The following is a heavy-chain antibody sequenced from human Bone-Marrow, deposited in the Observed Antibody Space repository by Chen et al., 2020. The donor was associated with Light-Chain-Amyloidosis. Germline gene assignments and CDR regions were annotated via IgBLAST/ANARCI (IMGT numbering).Heavy chain of an antibody. J-gene: IGHJ4*02. D-gene: IGHD3-22*01. CDR2: IIQTFGMP. CDR3: ARATMIQDVLMVYFDH. V-gene: IGHV1-69*01. CDR1: GGTLDVYG. Sequence: QVQLVQSGAEVKKPGSSVKVSCKVSGGTLDVYGINWVRQAPGQGLEWMGGIIQTFGMPHYAQKFQGRVTITADESTSTAYMELMTLTSEDTAVYYCARATMIQDVLMVYFDHWGQGTLVTVSS.